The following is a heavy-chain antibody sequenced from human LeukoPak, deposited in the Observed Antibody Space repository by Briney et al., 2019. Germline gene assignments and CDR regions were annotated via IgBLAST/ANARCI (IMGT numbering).Heavy chain of an antibody. CDR3: ASYYXDXXXXYVPSRYYFDY. D-gene: IGHD3-22*01. CDR2: INHSGST. J-gene: IGHJ4*02. CDR1: GGSFSGYY. Sequence: SETLSLTCAVYGGSFSGYYWSWIRQPPGKGLEWIGEINHSGSTNYNPSLKSRVTISVDTSKNQFSLKLSSVTAADTAVYYCASYYXDXXXXYVPSRYYFDYWGQGTLVTVXS. V-gene: IGHV4-34*01.